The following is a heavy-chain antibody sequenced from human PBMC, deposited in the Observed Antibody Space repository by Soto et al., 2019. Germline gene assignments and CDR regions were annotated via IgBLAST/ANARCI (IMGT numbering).Heavy chain of an antibody. V-gene: IGHV3-21*01. D-gene: IGHD6-13*01. CDR2: ISSNSAYI. CDR1: GLTFSYFT. Sequence: GGSLRLSCAVSGLTFSYFTMNWVRQAPGKGLEWVSTISSNSAYIYYTDALRGRFTISRDNAKNSLHLQMNSLRAEDTAVYYCTRDASRDSSARGWFDPWGPGTLVTVSS. J-gene: IGHJ5*02. CDR3: TRDASRDSSARGWFDP.